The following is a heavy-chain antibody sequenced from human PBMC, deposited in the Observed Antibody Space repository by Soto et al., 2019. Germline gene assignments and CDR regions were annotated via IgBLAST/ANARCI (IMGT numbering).Heavy chain of an antibody. V-gene: IGHV4-34*01. CDR3: ARNGSYYDFWSGYYFGGGMDV. CDR1: GGSFSGYY. Sequence: SETLSLTCAVYGGSFSGYYWSWIRQPPGKGLEWIGEINHSGSTNYNPSLKSRVIISVDTSKNQFSLKLSSVTAADTAVYYCARNGSYYDFWSGYYFGGGMDVWAKGPRSPSP. CDR2: INHSGST. D-gene: IGHD3-3*01. J-gene: IGHJ6*02.